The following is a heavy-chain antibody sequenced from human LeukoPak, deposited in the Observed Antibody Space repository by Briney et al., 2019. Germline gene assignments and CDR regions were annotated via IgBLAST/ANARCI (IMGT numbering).Heavy chain of an antibody. D-gene: IGHD3-22*01. CDR3: ARVRWYYDSSGYYWGEVYYFDY. J-gene: IGHJ4*02. V-gene: IGHV3-23*01. CDR1: GFTFSSSA. Sequence: QPGGSLRLSCAASGFTFSSSAIHWVRQAPGKGLEWVSAISGGGGSTFYADSVKGRFTISRDNSKNTLFLQMNSLRVEDTAVYYCARVRWYYDSSGYYWGEVYYFDYWGQGTLVTVSS. CDR2: ISGGGGST.